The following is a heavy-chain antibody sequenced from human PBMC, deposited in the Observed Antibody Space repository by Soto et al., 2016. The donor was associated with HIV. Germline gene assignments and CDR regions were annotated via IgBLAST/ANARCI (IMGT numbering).Heavy chain of an antibody. CDR1: GFTFSTYS. CDR2: ISGSSTYI. V-gene: IGHV3-21*01. Sequence: EVQLVESGGGLVKPGGSLRLSCAASGFTFSTYSMNWVRQAPGKGLEWVSSISGSSTYIFYADSVKGRFTISRDNAKNSLYLQMNSLRAEDTAVYYCARRSNTVTTAYWYFDLWGLAPWSLSPQ. CDR3: ARRSNTVTTAYWYFDL. J-gene: IGHJ2*01. D-gene: IGHD4-17*01.